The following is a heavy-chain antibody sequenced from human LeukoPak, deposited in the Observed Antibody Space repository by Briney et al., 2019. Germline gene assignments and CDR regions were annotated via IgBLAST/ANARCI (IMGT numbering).Heavy chain of an antibody. V-gene: IGHV4-39*01. Sequence: ASETLSLTCTVSGGSISSSSYYWGWIRQPPGKGLEWIGSIYYSGSTYYNPSLKSRVTISVDTSKNQFSLKLSSVTAADTAVYYCARLRGGQRWLQLPYYFDYWGQGTLVTVSS. J-gene: IGHJ4*02. CDR3: ARLRGGQRWLQLPYYFDY. CDR1: GGSISSSSYY. D-gene: IGHD5-24*01. CDR2: IYYSGST.